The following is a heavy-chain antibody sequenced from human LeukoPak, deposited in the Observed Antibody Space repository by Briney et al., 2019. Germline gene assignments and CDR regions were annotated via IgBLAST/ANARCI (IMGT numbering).Heavy chain of an antibody. V-gene: IGHV3-53*01. CDR2: IYRSGST. CDR3: ARSLGFCSSSNCQEYLQH. Sequence: PGGSLRLSCAASGFTVSSNYVSWVRQAPGKGLEWVSVIYRSGSTYYADSVKGRFTISRDNSNNTLYLQMNSLRAEDTAVYYCARSLGFCSSSNCQEYLQHWGQGTPVTVSS. CDR1: GFTVSSNY. D-gene: IGHD2-2*01. J-gene: IGHJ1*01.